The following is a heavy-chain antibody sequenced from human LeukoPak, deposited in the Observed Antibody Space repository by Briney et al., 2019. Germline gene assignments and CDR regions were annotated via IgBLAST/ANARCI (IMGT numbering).Heavy chain of an antibody. CDR1: GFTFSSYW. D-gene: IGHD3-3*01. Sequence: GGSLRLSCAASGFTFSSYWMSWVRQAPGKGLEWVANIKQDGSENYYVDSVKGRFTISRDNAKNSLYLQMNSLRAEDTAVYYCASIWSGYYYYFDYWGQGTLVTVSS. J-gene: IGHJ4*02. CDR3: ASIWSGYYYYFDY. CDR2: IKQDGSEN. V-gene: IGHV3-7*01.